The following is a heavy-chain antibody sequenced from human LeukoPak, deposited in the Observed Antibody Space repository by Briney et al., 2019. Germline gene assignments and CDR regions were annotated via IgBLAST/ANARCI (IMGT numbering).Heavy chain of an antibody. CDR1: GYTFTSYD. CDR3: ARRRGYYDSNGYLAY. V-gene: IGHV1-8*01. CDR2: MNPNSGNT. D-gene: IGHD3-22*01. Sequence: GASVKVSCKASGYTFTSYDINWVRQATGQGLGWMGWMNPNSGNTGYAQKFQGRVTMTRNTSISTAYMGLSSLRSEDTAVYYCARRRGYYDSNGYLAYWGQGTLVTVSS. J-gene: IGHJ4*02.